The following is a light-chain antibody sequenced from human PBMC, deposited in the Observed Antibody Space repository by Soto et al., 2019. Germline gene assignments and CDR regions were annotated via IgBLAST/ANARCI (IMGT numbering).Light chain of an antibody. CDR2: DAS. CDR3: QHYDDYPLT. CDR1: QSVTRC. J-gene: IGKJ4*01. V-gene: IGKV1-5*01. Sequence: DIQMTQSPSTLAASVGDRATITCRASQSVTRCLAWYQQQPGKAPKLLIYDASSLQSGLPSRFSGSGSGTEFTLTISSLQPDDFATYYCQHYDDYPLTFGGGTKV.